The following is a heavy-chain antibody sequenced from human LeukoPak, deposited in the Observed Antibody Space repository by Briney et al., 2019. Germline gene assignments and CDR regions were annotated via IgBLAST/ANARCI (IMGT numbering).Heavy chain of an antibody. J-gene: IGHJ4*02. CDR1: GFTFSSYG. Sequence: PGGSLRLSWAASGFTFSSYGMHWVRQAPGKGLEWVAVIWYDGSNKYYADSVKGRFTISRDNSKNTLYLQMNSLRAEDTAVYYCARDGGLDYYGSGSYYGDYWGQGTLVTVSS. CDR2: IWYDGSNK. CDR3: ARDGGLDYYGSGSYYGDY. V-gene: IGHV3-33*01. D-gene: IGHD3-10*01.